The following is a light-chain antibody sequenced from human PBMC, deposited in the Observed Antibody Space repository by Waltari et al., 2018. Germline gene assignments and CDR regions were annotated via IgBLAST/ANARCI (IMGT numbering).Light chain of an antibody. Sequence: QSALTQPASVAGSPGQSITISCTGTSSDIGAYDHISWYQQHPGKVPKVTIYDVSKRPSGVSNRFSGSKSGNTASLTIPGLQAEDEAYYYCSAYTGSNTWVFGGGTELTVL. CDR3: SAYTGSNTWV. CDR2: DVS. V-gene: IGLV2-14*01. J-gene: IGLJ3*02. CDR1: SSDIGAYDH.